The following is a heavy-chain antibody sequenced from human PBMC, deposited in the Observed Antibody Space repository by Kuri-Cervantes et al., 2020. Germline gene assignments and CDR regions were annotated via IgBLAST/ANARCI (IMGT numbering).Heavy chain of an antibody. J-gene: IGHJ6*03. D-gene: IGHD2-2*02. V-gene: IGHV1-8*01. CDR2: MNPNSGNT. CDR3: ARGDVVPAAISFYYYMDV. Sequence: ASVKVSCKASGYTFTSYDINWVRQATGQGLEWMGWMNPNSGNTGYAQKFQGRVTITADKSTSTAYMELSSLRSEDTAVYYCARGDVVPAAISFYYYMDVWGKGTTVTVSS. CDR1: GYTFTSYD.